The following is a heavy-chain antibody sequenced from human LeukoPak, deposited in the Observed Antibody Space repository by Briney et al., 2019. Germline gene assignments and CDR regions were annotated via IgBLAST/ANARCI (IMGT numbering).Heavy chain of an antibody. CDR3: ARDGRRIAARGRPGYYFDY. J-gene: IGHJ4*02. CDR2: INPNSGGT. CDR1: GYTFTGYY. V-gene: IGHV1-2*02. D-gene: IGHD6-6*01. Sequence: ASVKVSCKASGYTFTGYYMHWVRQAPGQGLEWMGWINPNSGGTNYAQKFQGRVTMTRDASTSTVYMELSSLRSEDTAVYYCARDGRRIAARGRPGYYFDYWGQGTLVTVSS.